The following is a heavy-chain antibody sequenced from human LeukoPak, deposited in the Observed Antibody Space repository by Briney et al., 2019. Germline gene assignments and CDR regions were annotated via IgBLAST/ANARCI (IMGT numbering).Heavy chain of an antibody. J-gene: IGHJ4*02. V-gene: IGHV4-39*01. CDR1: GGSINSHSYY. CDR2: VYYDGTS. Sequence: SETLSLTCTVSGGSINSHSYYWGWIRQPPGKGLEWIGSVYYDGTSYSNPSLTSRAAVLVDTSRDEFSLDLSFVTAADTAVYYCVRHMSTNTGYFDSCGQGTLVSVSS. CDR3: VRHMSTNTGYFDS. D-gene: IGHD5-24*01.